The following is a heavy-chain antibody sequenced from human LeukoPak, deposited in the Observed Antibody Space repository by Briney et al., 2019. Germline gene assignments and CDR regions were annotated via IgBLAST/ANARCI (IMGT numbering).Heavy chain of an antibody. CDR3: ARGDCSSTSCYASWFDP. J-gene: IGHJ5*02. CDR2: IIPIFGTA. CDR1: GGTFSSYA. Sequence: ASVKVSCKASGGTFSSYAISWVRQAPGQGLEWMGGIIPIFGTANYAQKFQGRVTITADKSTSTAYMELRSLRSEDTGVYYCARGDCSSTSCYASWFDPWGQGPLVTVSS. D-gene: IGHD2-2*01. V-gene: IGHV1-69*06.